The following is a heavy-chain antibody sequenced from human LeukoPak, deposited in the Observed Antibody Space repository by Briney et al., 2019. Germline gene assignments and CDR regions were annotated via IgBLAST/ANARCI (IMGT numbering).Heavy chain of an antibody. J-gene: IGHJ4*02. Sequence: GGSLRLPCAASGFTFSSYEMNWVRQAPGKGLEWVSYISSSGSTIYYADSVKGRFAISRDNAKNSLYLQMNSLRAEDTAVYYCARDGVRGSYAFDYWGQGTLVTVSS. V-gene: IGHV3-48*03. CDR3: ARDGVRGSYAFDY. D-gene: IGHD1-26*01. CDR1: GFTFSSYE. CDR2: ISSSGSTI.